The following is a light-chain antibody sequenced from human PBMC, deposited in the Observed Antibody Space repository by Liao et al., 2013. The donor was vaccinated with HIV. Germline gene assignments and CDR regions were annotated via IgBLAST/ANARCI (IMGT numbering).Light chain of an antibody. J-gene: IGLJ2*01. CDR3: QVWDITDDHVV. Sequence: SYELTQPPSLSVAPGKTARITCGGNNIGSKSVHWYQQQPGQAPVLVIHSDSDRRPGTPDRFSASTSNSAATLTITRAEAGDEADYFCQVWDITDDHVVFGGGTKLTVL. V-gene: IGLV3-21*01. CDR2: SDS. CDR1: NIGSKS.